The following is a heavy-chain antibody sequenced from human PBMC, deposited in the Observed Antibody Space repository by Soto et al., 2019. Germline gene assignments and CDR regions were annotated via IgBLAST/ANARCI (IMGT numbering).Heavy chain of an antibody. CDR1: GFTFSSYG. V-gene: IGHV3-33*01. J-gene: IGHJ5*02. CDR2: IWYDGSNK. D-gene: IGHD4-17*01. CDR3: ARGMGTTVYNGFDP. Sequence: QVQLVESGGGVVQPGRSLRLSCAASGFTFSSYGMHWVRQAPGKGLEWVAVIWYDGSNKYYADSVKGRFTISRDNSKNTLYLQMNSLRAEDTAVYYCARGMGTTVYNGFDPWGQGTLVTVSS.